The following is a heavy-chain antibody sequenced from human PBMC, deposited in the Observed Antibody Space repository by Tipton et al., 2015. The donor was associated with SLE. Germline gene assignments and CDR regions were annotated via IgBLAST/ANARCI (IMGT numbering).Heavy chain of an antibody. J-gene: IGHJ4*02. CDR1: GASVSNYY. CDR3: ARDGPDTSGYYLDY. V-gene: IGHV4-31*03. CDR2: IYNTGNT. Sequence: TLSLTCTVSGASVSNYYWSWIRQLPGKGLEWIGYIYNTGNTYYNPSLKSRVTMSVDTSKNQFSLRVTSVTAADTAVYYCARDGPDTSGYYLDYWGQGILVTVSS. D-gene: IGHD3-22*01.